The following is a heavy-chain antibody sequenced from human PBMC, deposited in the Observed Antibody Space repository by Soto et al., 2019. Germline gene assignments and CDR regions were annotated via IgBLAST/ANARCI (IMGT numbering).Heavy chain of an antibody. D-gene: IGHD6-19*01. CDR2: IYPGDSDT. CDR1: GYSFNRYW. J-gene: IGHJ4*02. V-gene: IGHV5-51*01. Sequence: GESLKISCKGSGYSFNRYWIGWVRQMPGKGLEWMGSIYPGDSDTRYSPSFQGQVTISADKSISTAYLHWSSLKASDTAMYYCARHRSAVAPDYWGQGTLVTVSS. CDR3: ARHRSAVAPDY.